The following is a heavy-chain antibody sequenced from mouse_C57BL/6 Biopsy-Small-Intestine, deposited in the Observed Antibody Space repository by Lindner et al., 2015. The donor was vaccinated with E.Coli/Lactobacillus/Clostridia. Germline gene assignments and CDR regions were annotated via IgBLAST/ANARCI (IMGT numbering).Heavy chain of an antibody. CDR2: IYPGDGDT. D-gene: IGHD3-2*02. Sequence: VQLQESGPELVKPRASVKISCRASGYAFSSSWMNWVKQRPGKGLEWIGRIYPGDGDTNYNGKFKGKATLTADKSSSTAYMQLSSLTSEDSAVYFCARGRDSSGYGAMDYWGQGTSVTVSS. CDR3: ARGRDSSGYGAMDY. CDR1: GYAFSSSW. V-gene: IGHV1-82*01. J-gene: IGHJ4*01.